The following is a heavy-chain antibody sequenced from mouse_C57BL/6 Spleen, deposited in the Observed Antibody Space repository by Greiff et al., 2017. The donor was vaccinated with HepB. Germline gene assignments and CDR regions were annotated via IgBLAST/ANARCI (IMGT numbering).Heavy chain of an antibody. CDR2: INPGSGGT. J-gene: IGHJ4*01. D-gene: IGHD1-1*01. Sequence: QVQLQQPGAELVKPGASVKLSCKASGYTFNSYWMHWVKQRPGRGLEWIGVINPGSGGTNYNEKFKGKATLTADKSSSTAYMQLSSLTSEDSAVSFCARLSYYYGSRDYAMDYWGQGTSVTVSS. CDR1: GYTFNSYW. CDR3: ARLSYYYGSRDYAMDY. V-gene: IGHV1-62-3*01.